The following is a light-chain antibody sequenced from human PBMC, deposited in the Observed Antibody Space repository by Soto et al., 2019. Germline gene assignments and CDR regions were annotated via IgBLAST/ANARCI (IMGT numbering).Light chain of an antibody. J-gene: IGLJ3*02. CDR2: VNSDGSH. CDR3: QTWDTGIWV. Sequence: QSVLTQSPSASASLGASVKLTCTLSSGHSNYAIAWHQQQPEKGPRYLMKVNSDGSHIKGDGIPDRFSGSISGAERYLTISSLQSEDEADYYCQTWDTGIWVFGGGTKLTVL. V-gene: IGLV4-69*01. CDR1: SGHSNYA.